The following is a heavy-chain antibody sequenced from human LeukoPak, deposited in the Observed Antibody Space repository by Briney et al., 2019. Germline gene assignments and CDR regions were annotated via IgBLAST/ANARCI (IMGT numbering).Heavy chain of an antibody. D-gene: IGHD6-6*01. V-gene: IGHV1-69*13. Sequence: GASVTVSCTASGYTFTNYAMNWVRQAPGQGLEWMGGIIPIFGTANYAQKFQGRVTITADESTSTAYMELSSLRSEDTAVYYCASTLGGGSSSYTLYWGQGTLVTVSS. CDR3: ASTLGGGSSSYTLY. CDR2: IIPIFGTA. CDR1: GYTFTNYA. J-gene: IGHJ4*02.